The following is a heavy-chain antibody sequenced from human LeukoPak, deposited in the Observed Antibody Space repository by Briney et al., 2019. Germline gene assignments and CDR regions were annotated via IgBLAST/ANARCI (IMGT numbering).Heavy chain of an antibody. CDR3: AKDVRRGKAVAGTGSLGY. Sequence: GGSLRLSCAASGFTFSSYGMHWVRQAPGKGLEWVAVISYDGSNKYYADSVKGRFTIPRDNSKNTLYLQMNSLRAEDTAVYYCAKDVRRGKAVAGTGSLGYWGQGTLVTVSS. V-gene: IGHV3-30*18. D-gene: IGHD6-19*01. CDR1: GFTFSSYG. J-gene: IGHJ4*02. CDR2: ISYDGSNK.